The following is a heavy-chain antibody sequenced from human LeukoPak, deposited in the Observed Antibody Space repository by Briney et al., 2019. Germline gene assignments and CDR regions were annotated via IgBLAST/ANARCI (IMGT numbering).Heavy chain of an antibody. Sequence: SETLSLTCNVLGGSIRSSNYYWGWIRQPPGKGLEWIGSIYYSGSTYYNPSLKGRGTMSVDTSNNQFSLKLTSATATDTAVYYCVRLFYYDRRDPPSWGQGTLVTVSS. CDR1: GGSIRSSNYY. V-gene: IGHV4-39*01. CDR3: VRLFYYDRRDPPS. CDR2: IYYSGST. D-gene: IGHD3-22*01. J-gene: IGHJ5*02.